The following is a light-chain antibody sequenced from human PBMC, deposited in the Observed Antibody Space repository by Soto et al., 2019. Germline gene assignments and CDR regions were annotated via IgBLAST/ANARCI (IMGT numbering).Light chain of an antibody. Sequence: DIQMTQSPSTLSASVGDRVTITCRASQSVSTWLAWYQQKPGKAPKLLIYKTSSLGSGVPSRFSGSGSGTEFTLTIRSLQPDDFATYYCQQYNSYSKTFGQGTKLEIK. V-gene: IGKV1-5*03. CDR1: QSVSTW. CDR3: QQYNSYSKT. CDR2: KTS. J-gene: IGKJ2*01.